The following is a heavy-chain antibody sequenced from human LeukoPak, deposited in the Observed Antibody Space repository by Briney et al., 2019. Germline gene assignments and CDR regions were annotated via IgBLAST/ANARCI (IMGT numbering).Heavy chain of an antibody. V-gene: IGHV3-21*01. D-gene: IGHD3-9*01. CDR1: GFTFSSYS. Sequence: PGGSLRLSCAASGFTFSSYSMNWVRQAPGKGLEWVSSISSSSSYIYYADSVKGRFTISRDNAKNSLYLQMNSLRAEDTAVYHCASEANYDILTGYYFSWGQGTLVTVSS. J-gene: IGHJ5*02. CDR2: ISSSSSYI. CDR3: ASEANYDILTGYYFS.